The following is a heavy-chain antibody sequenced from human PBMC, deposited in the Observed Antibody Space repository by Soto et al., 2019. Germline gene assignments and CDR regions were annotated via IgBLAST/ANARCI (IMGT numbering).Heavy chain of an antibody. CDR3: AREAYCGGDCYWVFDY. CDR1: GGSISSYY. V-gene: IGHV4-59*01. Sequence: PSETLSLTCTVSGGSISSYYWSWIRQPPGKGLEWIGYIYYSGSTNYNPSLKSRVTISVDTSKNQFSLKLSSVTAADTAVYYCAREAYCGGDCYWVFDYWGQGTLVTVSS. D-gene: IGHD2-21*02. CDR2: IYYSGST. J-gene: IGHJ4*02.